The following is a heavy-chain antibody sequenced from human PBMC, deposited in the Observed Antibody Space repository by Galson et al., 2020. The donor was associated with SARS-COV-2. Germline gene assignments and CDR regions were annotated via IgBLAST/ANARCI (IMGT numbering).Heavy chain of an antibody. D-gene: IGHD6-13*01. CDR1: GFTFSSYW. CDR2: INRDGSIT. V-gene: IGHV3-74*01. J-gene: IGHJ5*02. CDR3: TRDASEYSSSWYWVS. Sequence: GGSLRLSCAASGFTFSSYWMHWVRQAPGKGPAWVSRINRDGSITSYADSVKGRFTISRDNAKNTLYLQMNSLRAEDTAVYYCTRDASEYSSSWYWVSWGQGTLVTVSS.